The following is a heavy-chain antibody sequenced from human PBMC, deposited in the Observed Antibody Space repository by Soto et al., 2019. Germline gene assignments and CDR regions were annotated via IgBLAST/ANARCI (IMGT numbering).Heavy chain of an antibody. Sequence: ASVKVSCKASGDTFTANYIHWVRQAPGQGIEWMGWINPKSGGTKYPQKFQGRVTMTRDTSLSTVYMTLTRLTSDDTAVYYCARDLAKVGGSDGFDYWGQGTLVTVSS. CDR3: ARDLAKVGGSDGFDY. CDR2: INPKSGGT. D-gene: IGHD1-26*01. CDR1: GDTFTANY. J-gene: IGHJ4*02. V-gene: IGHV1-2*02.